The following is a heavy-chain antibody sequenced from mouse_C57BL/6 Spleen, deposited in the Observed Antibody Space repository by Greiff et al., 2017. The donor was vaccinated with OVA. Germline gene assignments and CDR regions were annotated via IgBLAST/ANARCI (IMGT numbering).Heavy chain of an antibody. CDR3: ARGYGSSYGAMDY. J-gene: IGHJ4*01. D-gene: IGHD1-1*01. CDR1: GYTFTDYN. Sequence: EVQLVESGPELVKPGASVKIPCKASGYTFTDYNMDWVKQSHGQSLEWIGDINPNNGGTIYNQKFKGKATLTVDKSSSTAYMELRSLTSEDTAVYYCARGYGSSYGAMDYWGQGASVTVAS. V-gene: IGHV1-18*01. CDR2: INPNNGGT.